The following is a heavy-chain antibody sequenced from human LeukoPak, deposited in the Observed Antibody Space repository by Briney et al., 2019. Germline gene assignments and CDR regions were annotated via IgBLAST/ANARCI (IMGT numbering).Heavy chain of an antibody. J-gene: IGHJ4*02. CDR3: AKSLPGIAAH. CDR2: MDPNSGNT. V-gene: IGHV1-8*01. CDR1: GDTLTSYD. D-gene: IGHD6-6*01. Sequence: ASVKVSCKASGDTLTSYDFNWVRQATGQGLEWMGWMDPNSGNTGYAQNFQGRVTMTRNTSISTAYMELSSLTSEDTAVYYCAKSLPGIAAHWGQGTLVTVSS.